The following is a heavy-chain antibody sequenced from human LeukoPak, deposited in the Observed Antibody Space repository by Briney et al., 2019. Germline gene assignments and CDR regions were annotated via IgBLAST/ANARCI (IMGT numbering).Heavy chain of an antibody. CDR1: GFTFGDHA. J-gene: IGHJ6*02. CDR2: IRSKAYRGTT. Sequence: GGSLRLSCTGSGFTFGDHAMSWVRQAPGKGLEWVGFIRSKAYRGTTEYAASVKGRFSISRDDSASIAYLQMNSLKTEDTAVYYCARGPIQLWIHNAMDVWGQGTTVTVPS. V-gene: IGHV3-49*04. CDR3: ARGPIQLWIHNAMDV. D-gene: IGHD5-18*01.